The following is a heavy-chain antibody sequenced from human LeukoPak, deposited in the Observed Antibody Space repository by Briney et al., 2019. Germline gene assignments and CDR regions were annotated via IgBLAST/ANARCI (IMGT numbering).Heavy chain of an antibody. D-gene: IGHD6-19*01. CDR1: GFRFSSFA. J-gene: IGHJ5*02. Sequence: GGSLRLSCAASGFRFSSFAMHWVRQAPGKGLEWVAVISYDGSNKYYADSVKGRFTISRDNSKNTLYVQMNSLRAEDTAVYYCAREVAGTLNWFDPWGQGTLVTVSS. V-gene: IGHV3-30*04. CDR3: AREVAGTLNWFDP. CDR2: ISYDGSNK.